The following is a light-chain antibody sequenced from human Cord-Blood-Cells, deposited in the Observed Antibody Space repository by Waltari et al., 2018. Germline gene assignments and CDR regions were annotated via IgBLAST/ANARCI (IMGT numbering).Light chain of an antibody. J-gene: IGKJ4*01. Sequence: DIKLTQSPSFLSASVGDRVTITCRASQGIRSYLACYQKKPGIAPKLLIYPASTLQSCVPSRVSGSGSGTEFTLTISCLQPEDLATYFCQQLNSYPLTFGGGTKVEIK. V-gene: IGKV1-9*01. CDR1: QGIRSY. CDR2: PAS. CDR3: QQLNSYPLT.